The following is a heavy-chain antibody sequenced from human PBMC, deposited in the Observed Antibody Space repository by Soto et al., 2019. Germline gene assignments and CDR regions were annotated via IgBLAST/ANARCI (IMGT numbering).Heavy chain of an antibody. CDR2: IYYSGST. D-gene: IGHD3-10*01. CDR3: ARATDYYGSGSYYLPYYYYYYGMDV. J-gene: IGHJ6*02. CDR1: GGSISSGGYY. Sequence: SETLSLTCTVSGGSISSGGYYWSWIRQHPGKGLEWIGYIYYSGSTYYNPSLKSRVTISVDTSKNQFSLKLSSVTAADTAVYYCARATDYYGSGSYYLPYYYYYYGMDVWGQGTTVTVSS. V-gene: IGHV4-31*03.